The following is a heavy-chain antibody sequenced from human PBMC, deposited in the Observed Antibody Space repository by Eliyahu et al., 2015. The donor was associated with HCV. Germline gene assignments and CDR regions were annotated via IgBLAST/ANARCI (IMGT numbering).Heavy chain of an antibody. D-gene: IGHD6-6*01. CDR3: ARGAFWGSSSSKDFDY. J-gene: IGHJ4*02. Sequence: EVQLVESGGGLVQPGGSLRLSCAASGFXFSSYSMNWVRQTPGKGLEWVSYISSSSSXIYXTGSVXXRFTISRDNAKNSLYLQMNSLRAEDTAVYYCARGAFWGSSSSKDFDYWGQGTLVTVSS. CDR2: ISSSSSXI. V-gene: IGHV3-48*01. CDR1: GFXFSSYS.